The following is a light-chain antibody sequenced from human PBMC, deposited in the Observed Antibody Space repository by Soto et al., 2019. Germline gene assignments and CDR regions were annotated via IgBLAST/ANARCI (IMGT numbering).Light chain of an antibody. CDR2: GAS. Sequence: EIVMTQSPATLSVSPGDRVTLSCRASQSVSSDLAWYQHKAGQPPRLLIYGASTRATGIPDTFSGSGSGTEFTLTISSLQSEDSAVYYCQQYFDWRTFGQGTRVEVK. CDR1: QSVSSD. V-gene: IGKV3-15*01. J-gene: IGKJ1*01. CDR3: QQYFDWRT.